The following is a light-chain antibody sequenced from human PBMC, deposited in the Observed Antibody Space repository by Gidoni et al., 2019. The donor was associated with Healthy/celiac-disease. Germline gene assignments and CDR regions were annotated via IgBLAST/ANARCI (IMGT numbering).Light chain of an antibody. V-gene: IGKV1-39*01. Sequence: DLQMTQSPSSLSASVGDRVTITCRASQSISSYLNWYQQKPGKAPTLLIYAASSLQSGVPSRFSGSGSGTDFTLTISSLQPEDFATYYCQQSYSTPPTFGGGTKVEIK. CDR1: QSISSY. J-gene: IGKJ4*01. CDR2: AAS. CDR3: QQSYSTPPT.